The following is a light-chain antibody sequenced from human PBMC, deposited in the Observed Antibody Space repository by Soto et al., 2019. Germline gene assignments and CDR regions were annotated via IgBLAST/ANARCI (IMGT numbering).Light chain of an antibody. Sequence: DIQMTQSPSSLSASVGDRVTITCRASQDIRNYLAWYQQKPGKVPKLLIYATSTLQSGVPSRVSGSESGPDFSLTISSLQPEDVATYYCQQYNSVPLTFGGGTKVEIK. CDR2: ATS. J-gene: IGKJ4*01. CDR3: QQYNSVPLT. V-gene: IGKV1-27*01. CDR1: QDIRNY.